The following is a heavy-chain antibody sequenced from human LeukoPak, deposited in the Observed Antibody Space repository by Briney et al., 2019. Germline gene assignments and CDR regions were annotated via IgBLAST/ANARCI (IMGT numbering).Heavy chain of an antibody. Sequence: PSETLSLTCSVSGGSISSSSYYWGWIRHPPGKGLEWIGSIYHSGSTYYNPSLKSRVTISVDTSKNQFSLKLSSVTAADTAVYYCARVWDRAVAGTGGRRYFDLWGRGTLVTVSS. CDR2: IYHSGST. V-gene: IGHV4-39*07. CDR1: GGSISSSSYY. CDR3: ARVWDRAVAGTGGRRYFDL. D-gene: IGHD6-19*01. J-gene: IGHJ2*01.